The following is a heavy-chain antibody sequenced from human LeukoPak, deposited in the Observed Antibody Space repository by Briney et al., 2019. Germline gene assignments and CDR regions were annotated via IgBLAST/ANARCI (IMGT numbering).Heavy chain of an antibody. Sequence: RPGGSLRLSCAASGCTFSSYAMSWVRQAPAKGLEWVSAISGSGGSTYYADSVKGRFTISRDNSKNTLYLQMDSLRDEDTAMYYCAKDSFSTMWGPGTLVTVSS. J-gene: IGHJ4*02. CDR3: AKDSFSTM. CDR1: GCTFSSYA. CDR2: ISGSGGST. D-gene: IGHD2/OR15-2a*01. V-gene: IGHV3-23*01.